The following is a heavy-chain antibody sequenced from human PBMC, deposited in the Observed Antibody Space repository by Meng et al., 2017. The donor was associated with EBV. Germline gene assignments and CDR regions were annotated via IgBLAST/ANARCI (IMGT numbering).Heavy chain of an antibody. D-gene: IGHD6-6*01. Sequence: FKESGTQLTKPTQTLALTCAFSASSRSARGVGVGWIRQPPGKALEWLALIYWDDDKRYCPSLKSRLTITKDTSKNQVVLTMTNMDPVDAATYYCAHIIAARPFDYWGQGTLVTVSS. CDR3: AHIIAARPFDY. CDR1: ASSRSARGVG. J-gene: IGHJ4*02. CDR2: IYWDDDK. V-gene: IGHV2-5*02.